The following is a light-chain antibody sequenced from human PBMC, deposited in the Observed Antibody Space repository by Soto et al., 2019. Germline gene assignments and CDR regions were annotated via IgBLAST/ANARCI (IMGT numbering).Light chain of an antibody. CDR2: AAS. V-gene: IGKV1-12*01. CDR1: KGISSW. Sequence: DIQMPHYPSSVSASVGDRVTITCRASKGISSWLAWYQPKPGKTPTLLIYAASSLQSGIPPRFSGSGCSTDFTLTSTSLQPEDFATDYGQQANSLLLNFGGGHMVEIK. J-gene: IGKJ4*01. CDR3: QQANSLLLN.